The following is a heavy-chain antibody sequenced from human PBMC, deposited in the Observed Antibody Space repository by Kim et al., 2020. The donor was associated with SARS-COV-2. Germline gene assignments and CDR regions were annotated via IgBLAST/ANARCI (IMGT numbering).Heavy chain of an antibody. D-gene: IGHD5-18*01. J-gene: IGHJ3*02. Sequence: NPSLKSRVTISVDTSKNQFSLKLSSVTAADTAVYYCARHRRYILNAFDIWGQGTMVTVSS. V-gene: IGHV4-59*08. CDR3: ARHRRYILNAFDI.